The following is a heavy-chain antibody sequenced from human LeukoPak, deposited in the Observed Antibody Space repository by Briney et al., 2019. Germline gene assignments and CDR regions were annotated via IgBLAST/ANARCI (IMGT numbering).Heavy chain of an antibody. J-gene: IGHJ6*02. CDR2: ISGSGGST. D-gene: IGHD3-9*01. V-gene: IGHV3-23*01. Sequence: GGSLRLSCAASGFSFSSYAVTWVRQAPGKGLEWVSIISGSGGSTSYADSVKGRFTISRDNAKNSLYLQMNSLRDEDTAVYYCARDCDDILTGYFPFYYYYYGMDVWGQGTTVTVSS. CDR3: ARDCDDILTGYFPFYYYYYGMDV. CDR1: GFSFSSYA.